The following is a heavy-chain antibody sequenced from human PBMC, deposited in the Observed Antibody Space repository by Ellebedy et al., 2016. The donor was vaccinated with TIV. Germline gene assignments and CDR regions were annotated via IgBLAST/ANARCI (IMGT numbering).Heavy chain of an antibody. Sequence: GGSLRLSXAASGFTFSSYAMSWVRQAPGKGLEWVSAISGSGGSTYYADSVKGRFTISRDNSKNTLYLQMNSLRAEDTAVYYCASTDGLYPPRGAFDIWGQGTMVTVSS. J-gene: IGHJ3*02. D-gene: IGHD2-8*01. V-gene: IGHV3-23*01. CDR3: ASTDGLYPPRGAFDI. CDR2: ISGSGGST. CDR1: GFTFSSYA.